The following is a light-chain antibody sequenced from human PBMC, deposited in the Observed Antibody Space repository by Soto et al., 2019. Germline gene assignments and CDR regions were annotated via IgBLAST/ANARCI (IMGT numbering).Light chain of an antibody. CDR3: QQVKTYPRT. J-gene: IGKJ4*01. CDR2: EES. V-gene: IGKV1-9*01. Sequence: DIHLTQSPSFLSSSVGDRFTITCLPSQAVPNNMAWYQQKPGKPPKLLIYEESTLHSGVPSRFSGRKSGTQFTLTIDSLQPEDFATYYCQQVKTYPRTFGGGTKVDIK. CDR1: QAVPNN.